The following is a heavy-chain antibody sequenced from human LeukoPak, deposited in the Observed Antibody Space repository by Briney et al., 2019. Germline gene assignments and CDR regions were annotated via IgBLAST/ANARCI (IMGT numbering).Heavy chain of an antibody. J-gene: IGHJ4*02. Sequence: PGGSLRLSCAASGFTFSSYSMNWVRQAPGKGLEWVSSISSSSSYIYYADSVKGLFTISRDNAKNSLYLQMNSLRAEDTAVYYCARDRRDGYASFDYWGQGTLVTVSS. CDR2: ISSSSSYI. CDR1: GFTFSSYS. D-gene: IGHD5-24*01. CDR3: ARDRRDGYASFDY. V-gene: IGHV3-21*01.